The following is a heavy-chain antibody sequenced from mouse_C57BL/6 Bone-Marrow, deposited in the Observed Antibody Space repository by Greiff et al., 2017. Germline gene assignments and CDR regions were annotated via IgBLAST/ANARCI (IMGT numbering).Heavy chain of an antibody. Sequence: VKLMESGPGLVQPSQSLSITCTVSGFSLTSYGVHWVRQSPGKGLEWLGVIWSGGSTDYNAAFISRLSISKDNSKSQVFFKMNSLQADDTAIYYCARNHYYGSSHLFAYWGQGTLVTVSA. CDR3: ARNHYYGSSHLFAY. CDR2: IWSGGST. CDR1: GFSLTSYG. D-gene: IGHD1-1*01. J-gene: IGHJ3*01. V-gene: IGHV2-2*01.